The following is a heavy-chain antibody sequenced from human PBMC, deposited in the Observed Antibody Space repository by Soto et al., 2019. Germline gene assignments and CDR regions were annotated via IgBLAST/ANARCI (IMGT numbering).Heavy chain of an antibody. V-gene: IGHV1-18*01. CDR1: GYTFTSYV. CDR3: ASYREQLVLYGMDV. J-gene: IGHJ6*02. D-gene: IGHD6-13*01. CDR2: SSSYNGNT. Sequence: QVQLVQSGAEVKKPGASVKVSCKASGYTFTSYVISWVRQAPGQGLEWRGWSSSYNGNTNYAQKIQGRVPMTTDTATSTAYMELRSLRSDATGVYYCASYREQLVLYGMDVWGQGTTVTVSS.